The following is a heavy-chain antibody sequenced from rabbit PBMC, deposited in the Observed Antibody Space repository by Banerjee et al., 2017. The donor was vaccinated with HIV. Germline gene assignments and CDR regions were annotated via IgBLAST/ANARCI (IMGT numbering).Heavy chain of an antibody. Sequence: QSLEESGGDLVKPGASLTLTCTASGFSFSSSYYMYWVRQAPGKGPEWIAWIYTSSGSTWYASWAKGRFTISKTSSTTVTLQMTSLTAADTATYFCARGIRYDDYGDYVGFFDFWGPGTLVTVS. D-gene: IGHD2-1*01. CDR2: IYTSSGST. J-gene: IGHJ4*01. CDR1: GFSFSSSYY. V-gene: IGHV1S40*01. CDR3: ARGIRYDDYGDYVGFFDF.